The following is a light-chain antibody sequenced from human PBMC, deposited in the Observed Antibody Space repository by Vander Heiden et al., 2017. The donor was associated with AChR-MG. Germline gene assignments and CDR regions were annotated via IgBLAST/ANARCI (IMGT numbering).Light chain of an antibody. CDR3: QQEDSYPLT. Sequence: AIRMTQSPSSFSASTGDRVTITCRASHTISSYLAWYQQKPGKAPKLLIYAASTLQSGVPSRFSGSGSGTDFTLTISFLQSEDSATYYCQQEDSYPLTFGGRTKVEIK. V-gene: IGKV1-8*01. CDR1: HTISSY. CDR2: AAS. J-gene: IGKJ4*01.